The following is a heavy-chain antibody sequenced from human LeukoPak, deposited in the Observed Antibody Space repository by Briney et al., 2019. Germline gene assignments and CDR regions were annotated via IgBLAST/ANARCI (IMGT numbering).Heavy chain of an antibody. J-gene: IGHJ4*02. CDR1: GFTVSSHS. CDR2: IYSGAGT. V-gene: IGHV3-66*02. CDR3: ARDRGFSSSWRLFVY. Sequence: GGSLRLSCAASGFTVSSHSMSWVRQPPGEGLEWVSAIYSGAGTSYADSVQRRFTISRDNSKNTLYLQMNSLRVEDTAVYYCARDRGFSSSWRLFVYWGQGTLVTVSS. D-gene: IGHD6-13*01.